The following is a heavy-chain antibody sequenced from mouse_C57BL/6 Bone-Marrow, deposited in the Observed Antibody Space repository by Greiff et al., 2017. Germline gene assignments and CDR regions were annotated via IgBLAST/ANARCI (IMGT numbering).Heavy chain of an antibody. V-gene: IGHV1-19*01. CDR2: INPYNGGT. CDR1: GYTFTDYY. J-gene: IGHJ3*01. CDR3: ARRGYDYDGAGAY. Sequence: EVQLQQSGPVLAKPGASVKMSCKASGYTFTDYYMNWVKQSHGKSLEWIGVINPYNGGTSYNQKFKGKATLTVDKSSSTAYMELNSLTSEDSAVYYCARRGYDYDGAGAYWGQGTLVTVSA. D-gene: IGHD2-4*01.